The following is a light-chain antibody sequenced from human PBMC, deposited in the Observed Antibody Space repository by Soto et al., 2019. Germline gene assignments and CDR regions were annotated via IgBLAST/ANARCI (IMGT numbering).Light chain of an antibody. CDR2: YAS. CDR1: QSIDNW. J-gene: IGKJ2*01. CDR3: QDYNGYPYT. Sequence: DIQTTQSPSPLSASIGDRVTITCRASQSIDNWLAWYQQKPGKAPHLLIYYASRFETGVPSRFSGSGSGTEFTLTISSLQADAFPTYFGQDYNGYPYTVGTGTNLEVK. V-gene: IGKV1-5*01.